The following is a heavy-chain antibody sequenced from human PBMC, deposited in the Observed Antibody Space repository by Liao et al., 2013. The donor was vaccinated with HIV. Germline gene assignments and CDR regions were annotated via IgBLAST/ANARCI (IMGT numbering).Heavy chain of an antibody. V-gene: IGHV4-61*02. Sequence: QVQLQESGPGLVKPSQTLSLSCTVSGGSISSGSYYWSWIRQPAGKGLEWIGRISTSGSTNYNPSLKSRVTMSMNTSKNQFSLKLTSVTAADTAVYYCARDRSGRLSSGWYNWFDPSGPREPVVTVSS. J-gene: IGHJ5*02. CDR1: GGSISSGSYY. D-gene: IGHD6-19*01. CDR3: ARDRSGRLSSGWYNWFDP. CDR2: ISTSGST.